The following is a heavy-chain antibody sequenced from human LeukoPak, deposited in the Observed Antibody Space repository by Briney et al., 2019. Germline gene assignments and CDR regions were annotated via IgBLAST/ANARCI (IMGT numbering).Heavy chain of an antibody. CDR1: GGSFSGYY. D-gene: IGHD1-1*01. Sequence: PSETLSLTCAVSGGSFSGYYWSWIRQPPGKGLEWIGEINHSGRTNYNPSLKSRLTISVDTSKNQFSLRLSSVTAADTAVYYCGSNWSDFDYWGQGILVTVSS. CDR2: INHSGRT. V-gene: IGHV4-34*01. J-gene: IGHJ4*02. CDR3: GSNWSDFDY.